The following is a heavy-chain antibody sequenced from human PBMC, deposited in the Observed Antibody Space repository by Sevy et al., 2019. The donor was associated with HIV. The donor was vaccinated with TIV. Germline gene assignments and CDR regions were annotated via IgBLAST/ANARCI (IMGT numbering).Heavy chain of an antibody. J-gene: IGHJ5*02. V-gene: IGHV1-2*02. CDR2: INPNSGGT. CDR1: GYTFTGYY. D-gene: IGHD2-2*01. CDR3: ARYQGGGHLNYCSSTSYPAQFDP. Sequence: ASVKVSCKASGYTFTGYYMHWVRQAPGQGLEWMGWINPNSGGTNYAQKFQGRVTMTRDTSISTAYMELSRLRSDDTAVYYCARYQGGGHLNYCSSTSYPAQFDPWGQGTLVTISS.